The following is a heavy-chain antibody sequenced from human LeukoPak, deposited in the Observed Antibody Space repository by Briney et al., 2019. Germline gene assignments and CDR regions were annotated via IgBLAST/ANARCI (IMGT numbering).Heavy chain of an antibody. D-gene: IGHD1-26*01. V-gene: IGHV4-4*02. CDR2: IYHSGST. CDR1: GGTFSNSNW. Sequence: SGTLSLTCAVSGGTFSNSNWWSWVRQPPGKGLEWIGEIYHSGSTNNNPSLKSRVTISVDKSNNQFSLKLNSVTAADTAVYYCARDLWELQSAFDLWGQGTMVTVSS. J-gene: IGHJ3*01. CDR3: ARDLWELQSAFDL.